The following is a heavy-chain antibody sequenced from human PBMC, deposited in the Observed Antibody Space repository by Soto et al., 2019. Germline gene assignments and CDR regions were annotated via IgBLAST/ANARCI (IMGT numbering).Heavy chain of an antibody. CDR3: ARTAAGREDNYYYGMDV. J-gene: IGHJ6*02. Sequence: SGPTLVNPTETLTLTCTVSGFSLSNARMGVSWIRQPPGKALEWLAHIFSNDEKSYSTSLKSRLTISKDTSKSQVVLTMTNMDPVDTATYYCARTAAGREDNYYYGMDVWGQGTTVTAP. D-gene: IGHD1-26*01. CDR1: GFSLSNARMG. CDR2: IFSNDEK. V-gene: IGHV2-26*01.